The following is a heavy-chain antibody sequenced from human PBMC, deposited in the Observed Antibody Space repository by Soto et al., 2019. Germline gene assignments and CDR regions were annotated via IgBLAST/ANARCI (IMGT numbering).Heavy chain of an antibody. CDR3: ARVDGYAILTGFDY. J-gene: IGHJ4*02. CDR2: IKQDGSEK. CDR1: GFTFSSYW. Sequence: EVQLVESGGGLVQPGGSLRLSCAASGFTFSSYWMSWVRQAPGKGLEWVANIKQDGSEKYYVDSVKGRFTISRDNAKNSLYLQMNSLRAEDTAVYYCARVDGYAILTGFDYWGQGTLVTVSS. D-gene: IGHD3-9*01. V-gene: IGHV3-7*01.